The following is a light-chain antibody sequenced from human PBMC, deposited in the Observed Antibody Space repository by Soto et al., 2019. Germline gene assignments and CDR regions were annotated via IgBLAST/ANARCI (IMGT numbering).Light chain of an antibody. CDR3: RAYTTSTTLI. CDR2: DVS. J-gene: IGLJ2*01. V-gene: IGLV2-14*03. Sequence: QSALTQPASVSGSPGQSITISCTGTSSDVGRYKLVSWYQQHPGKAPKLMIYDVSNRPSGVSNRFSGSNSGNTASLTISGLQAEDEADDYCRAYTTSTTLIFGEGTKLTVL. CDR1: SSDVGRYKL.